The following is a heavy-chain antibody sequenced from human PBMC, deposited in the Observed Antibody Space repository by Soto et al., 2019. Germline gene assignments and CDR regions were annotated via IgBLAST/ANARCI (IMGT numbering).Heavy chain of an antibody. CDR1: GFRFSSFA. CDR3: AKCGGPIRGACDI. CDR2: LSASSGTT. V-gene: IGHV3-23*01. J-gene: IGHJ3*02. D-gene: IGHD2-21*01. Sequence: GGSLRLSCAASGFRFSSFAMSWVRQAPGKGLEWVSSLSASSGTTYNADSVKGRFAISRDNSKNTLFLQMNSLRAEDTAVYYCAKCGGPIRGACDIWGQGTMVTVSS.